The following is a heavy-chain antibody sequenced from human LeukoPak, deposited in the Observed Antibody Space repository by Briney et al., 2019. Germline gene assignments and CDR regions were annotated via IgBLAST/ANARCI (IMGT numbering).Heavy chain of an antibody. CDR2: ISWNSGSI. Sequence: GGSLRLSCAVSGFTFDDYAMHWVRQAPGKGLEWVSGISWNSGSIGYADSVKGRFTISRDNAKNSLYLQMNSLRAEDMALYYCAKASTRSFSSGYYGNAFDIWGQGTMVTVSS. CDR1: GFTFDDYA. J-gene: IGHJ3*02. V-gene: IGHV3-9*03. D-gene: IGHD6-19*01. CDR3: AKASTRSFSSGYYGNAFDI.